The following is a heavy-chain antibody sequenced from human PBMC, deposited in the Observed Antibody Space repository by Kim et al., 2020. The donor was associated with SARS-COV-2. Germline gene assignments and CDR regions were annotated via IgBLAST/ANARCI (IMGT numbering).Heavy chain of an antibody. D-gene: IGHD2-15*01. Sequence: GGSLRLSCAASGFTFSDYYMSWIRQAPGKGLEWVSYISSSGSTIYYADSVKGRFTISRDKAKNTLYLQMNSLRAEDTAVYYCARVNCSGGSCYSPHYYYGMDVWGQGTTVTVSS. J-gene: IGHJ6*02. CDR1: GFTFSDYY. V-gene: IGHV3-11*01. CDR3: ARVNCSGGSCYSPHYYYGMDV. CDR2: ISSSGSTI.